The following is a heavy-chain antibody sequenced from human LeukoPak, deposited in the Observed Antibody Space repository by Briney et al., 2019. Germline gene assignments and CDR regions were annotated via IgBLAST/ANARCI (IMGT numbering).Heavy chain of an antibody. V-gene: IGHV4-4*07. CDR2: IYTSGST. CDR1: GGSISSYY. CDR3: ASVSTYSSSWGLNYYYYMDV. Sequence: SETLSLTCTVSGGSISSYYWSWIRQPAGKGLEWIGRIYTSGSTNYNPSLKSRVTMSVDTSKNQFSLKLSSVTAADTAVYYCASVSTYSSSWGLNYYYYMDVWGKGTTVTVSS. J-gene: IGHJ6*03. D-gene: IGHD6-13*01.